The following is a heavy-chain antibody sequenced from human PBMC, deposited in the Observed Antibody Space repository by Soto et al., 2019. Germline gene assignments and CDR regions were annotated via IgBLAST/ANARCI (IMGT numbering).Heavy chain of an antibody. D-gene: IGHD6-13*01. CDR2: IYYSGST. CDR3: ARRYSSSFDY. CDR1: GGSISSYY. V-gene: IGHV4-59*08. J-gene: IGHJ4*02. Sequence: SETLSLTGTVSGGSISSYYWSWIRQPPGKGLEWIGYIYYSGSTNYNPSLKSRVTISVDTSKNQFSLKLSSVTAADTAVYYCARRYSSSFDYWGQGTLVTVSS.